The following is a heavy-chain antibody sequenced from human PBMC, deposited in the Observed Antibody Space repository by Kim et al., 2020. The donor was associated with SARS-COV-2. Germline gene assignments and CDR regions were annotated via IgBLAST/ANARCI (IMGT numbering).Heavy chain of an antibody. CDR2: ISYDGSNK. J-gene: IGHJ4*01. Sequence: GGSLRLSCAASGFTFSSYAMHWVRQAPGKGLEWVAVISYDGSNKYYADSVKGRFTISRDNSKNTLYLQMNSLRAEDTAVYYCARDPHRYSSGWYYFDY. V-gene: IGHV3-30-3*01. CDR1: GFTFSSYA. CDR3: ARDPHRYSSGWYYFDY. D-gene: IGHD6-19*01.